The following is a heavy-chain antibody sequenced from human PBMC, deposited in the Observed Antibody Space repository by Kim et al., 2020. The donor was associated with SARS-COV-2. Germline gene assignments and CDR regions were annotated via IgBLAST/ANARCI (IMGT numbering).Heavy chain of an antibody. CDR2: TYYRSKWYN. V-gene: IGHV6-1*01. D-gene: IGHD6-13*01. J-gene: IGHJ3*02. Sequence: SQTLSLTCAISGDSVSSNSAAWNWIRQSPSRGLEWLGRTYYRSKWYNDYAVSVKSRITINPDTSKNQFSLQLNSVTPEDTAVYYCAREEGYSSSWYSSLGAFDIWGQGTMVTVSS. CDR1: GDSVSSNSAA. CDR3: AREEGYSSSWYSSLGAFDI.